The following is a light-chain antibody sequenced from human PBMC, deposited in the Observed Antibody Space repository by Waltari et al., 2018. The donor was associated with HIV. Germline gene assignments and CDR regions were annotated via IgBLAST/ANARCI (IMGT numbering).Light chain of an antibody. Sequence: QSVLTQPPSASGTPGQRVTISCSGSSSNIGTHYVYWYQQLPGTAPKLLIYRNKQRPSGVPDRFSGSKSGTSASLAISGLRSEDEADYYCAAWRDSLSAVVFGGGTKLTVL. CDR1: SSNIGTHY. J-gene: IGLJ2*01. CDR2: RNK. CDR3: AAWRDSLSAVV. V-gene: IGLV1-47*01.